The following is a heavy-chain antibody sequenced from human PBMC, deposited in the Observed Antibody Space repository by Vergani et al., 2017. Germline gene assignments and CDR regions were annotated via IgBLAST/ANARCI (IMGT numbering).Heavy chain of an antibody. CDR2: IRNDGIT. J-gene: IGHJ4*02. V-gene: IGHV4-34*01. CDR3: AREGDCTNGVCFTLFDV. CDR1: GGSFNDYW. Sequence: QAQLQQWGPGLLKPSETLSLTCAIYGGSFNDYWWTWIRQPPGKGLEWIGGIRNDGITHYSPSLKSRVTISIDTSTHQFSLNLRSVTAADTAVYYCAREGDCTNGVCFTLFDVWGQGALVTVSS. D-gene: IGHD2-8*01.